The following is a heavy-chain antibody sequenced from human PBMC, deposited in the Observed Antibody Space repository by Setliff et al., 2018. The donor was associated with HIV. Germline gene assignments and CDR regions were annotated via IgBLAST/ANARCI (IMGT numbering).Heavy chain of an antibody. J-gene: IGHJ4*02. V-gene: IGHV3-23*01. CDR2: ISSSGGST. Sequence: GGSLRLSCAASGFTFSSYAMSWVRQAPGKGLEWVSGISSSGGSTFYADSVKGRFTISRDNSKDTVYLQMNSLRAEDTAVYYCAKDIYDFWSGYSTQSYHFDYWGQGTLVTVSS. CDR1: GFTFSSYA. D-gene: IGHD3-3*01. CDR3: AKDIYDFWSGYSTQSYHFDY.